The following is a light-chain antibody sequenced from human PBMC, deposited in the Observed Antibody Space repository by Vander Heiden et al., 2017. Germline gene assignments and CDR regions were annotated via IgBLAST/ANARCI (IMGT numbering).Light chain of an antibody. CDR1: NIGTKA. J-gene: IGLJ2*01. CDR3: QVWDSSSADVV. Sequence: SSVLTQSPSVSVAPGQTARIACGGQNIGTKAVHWYQQRPGQAPVLVVYDDTDRPSGIPERFSGSNSGNTATLTISGVEGGDEADYFCQVWDSSSADVVFGGGTKLTVL. CDR2: DDT. V-gene: IGLV3-21*02.